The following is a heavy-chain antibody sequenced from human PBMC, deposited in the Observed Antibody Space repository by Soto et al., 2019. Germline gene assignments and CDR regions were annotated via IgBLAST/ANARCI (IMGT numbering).Heavy chain of an antibody. Sequence: GGSLRLSCAASGFTLSSYAMSWVRQAPGKGLEWVSAISGSGGTTYYAGSVKGRFTISRDTSKNTLYLQMNSLRAEDTAVYYCAKVERYYYDSSGYYSSPLFWGQGTLVTVSS. V-gene: IGHV3-23*01. CDR3: AKVERYYYDSSGYYSSPLF. CDR2: ISGSGGTT. D-gene: IGHD3-22*01. J-gene: IGHJ4*02. CDR1: GFTLSSYA.